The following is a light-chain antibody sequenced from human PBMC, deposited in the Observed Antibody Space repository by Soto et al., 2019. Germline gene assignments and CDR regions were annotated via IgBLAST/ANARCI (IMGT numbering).Light chain of an antibody. CDR1: QSVSSS. CDR3: QHRSNWPPFT. V-gene: IGKV3-11*01. J-gene: IGKJ5*01. CDR2: DAS. Sequence: EIVLTQSPATLSLSPGERATLSCRASQSVSSSLAWYQQKPGQAPRLLISDASNRATGIPARFSGSGSGTDFTLTISSLEPEDFAIYYCQHRSNWPPFTFGQGTRLETK.